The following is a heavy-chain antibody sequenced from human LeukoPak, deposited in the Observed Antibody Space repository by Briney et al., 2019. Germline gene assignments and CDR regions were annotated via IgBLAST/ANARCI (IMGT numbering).Heavy chain of an antibody. CDR2: INPNSGGT. CDR1: GYTFTGYY. J-gene: IGHJ6*03. Sequence: ASVKVSCKTSGYTFTGYYMHCVRQAPGQGLEWVGWINPNSGGTNYAQKLQGRVTMARDTSISTAYMELSRLRSDDTAVYYCARDERFLDLPGYNYYYMDVWGKGTTVTVSS. V-gene: IGHV1-2*02. D-gene: IGHD3-3*01. CDR3: ARDERFLDLPGYNYYYMDV.